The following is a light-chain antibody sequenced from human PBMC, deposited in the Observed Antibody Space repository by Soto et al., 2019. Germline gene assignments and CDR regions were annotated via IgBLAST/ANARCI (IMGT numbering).Light chain of an antibody. V-gene: IGKV3-15*01. Sequence: EIVMTQSPATLSVSPGGRATLSCRASQSISDTLAWYQQKPGQAPSLLIYGASTRATGFPARFRGSGSGADFTLTISSLQSEDFAVYYCQQYDNLPWTFDQGTKVEIK. J-gene: IGKJ1*01. CDR1: QSISDT. CDR3: QQYDNLPWT. CDR2: GAS.